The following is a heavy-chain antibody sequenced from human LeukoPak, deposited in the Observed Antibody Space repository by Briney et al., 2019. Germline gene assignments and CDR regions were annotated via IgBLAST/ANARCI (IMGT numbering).Heavy chain of an antibody. CDR3: ARGPVERVPSTKNWFDP. V-gene: IGHV1-2*02. Sequence: ASVKVSCKASGYTFTGYYMHWVRQAPGQGLEWRGWINPNSGGTNYAQKFQGRVTMTRDTSISTAYMELSRLRSDDTAVYYCARGPVERVPSTKNWFDPWGQGTLVTVSS. J-gene: IGHJ5*02. D-gene: IGHD4-23*01. CDR2: INPNSGGT. CDR1: GYTFTGYY.